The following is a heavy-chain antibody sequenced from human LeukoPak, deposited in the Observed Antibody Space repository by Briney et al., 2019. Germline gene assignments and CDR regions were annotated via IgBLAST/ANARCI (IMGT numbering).Heavy chain of an antibody. V-gene: IGHV3-30*03. CDR3: ARANYDSSGYYFDS. CDR2: ISYDGSNK. J-gene: IGHJ4*02. Sequence: GGSLRLSCAASGFTFSSYGMHWVRQAPGKGLEWVAVISYDGSNKYYADSVKGRFTISRDNSKNTLYLQMNSLRAEDTAVYYCARANYDSSGYYFDSWGQGTLVTVSS. D-gene: IGHD3-22*01. CDR1: GFTFSSYG.